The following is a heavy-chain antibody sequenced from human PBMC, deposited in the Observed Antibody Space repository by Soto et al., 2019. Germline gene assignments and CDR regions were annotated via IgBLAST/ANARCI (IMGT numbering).Heavy chain of an antibody. CDR2: TYYRSKWYN. J-gene: IGHJ5*02. D-gene: IGHD1-1*01. CDR1: GDSVSSDSVA. Sequence: SQTLSLTCAISGDSVSSDSVAWNWIRQSPSRGLEWLGRTYYRSKWYNDYAVSVKSRITINSDTSKNQFSLHLNSVTPEDTAVYYSATDQTHNNWSKCFDSWGQGTLVTVSS. CDR3: ATDQTHNNWSKCFDS. V-gene: IGHV6-1*01.